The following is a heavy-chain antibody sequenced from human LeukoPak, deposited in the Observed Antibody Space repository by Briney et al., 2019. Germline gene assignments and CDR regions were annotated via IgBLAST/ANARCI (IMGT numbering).Heavy chain of an antibody. Sequence: SETLSLTCTVSGVSIRNYYWSWIRQSPGKGLEWIGYIYYGGSTNYNPSLKSRVTISVDTSKNQFSLKLSSVTAADTAVYYCARGISGDYYDSSGHIDYWGQGTLVTVSS. CDR3: ARGISGDYYDSSGHIDY. CDR1: GVSIRNYY. J-gene: IGHJ4*02. V-gene: IGHV4-59*01. D-gene: IGHD3-22*01. CDR2: IYYGGST.